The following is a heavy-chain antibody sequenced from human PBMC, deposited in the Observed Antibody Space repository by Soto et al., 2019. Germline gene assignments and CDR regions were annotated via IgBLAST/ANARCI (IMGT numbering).Heavy chain of an antibody. V-gene: IGHV4-4*07. J-gene: IGHJ4*02. CDR1: GVSVTSYT. CDR3: TRDGMTTGDT. D-gene: IGHD2-21*02. CDR2: VFSGVSA. Sequence: SETLSLTCIVSGVSVTSYTWSWVRQPANKGLEWTGRVFSGVSATYSPSLKSRARISMDTPENRISLKLDSVTAADAGVYYCTRDGMTTGDTWGPGTLVTVSS.